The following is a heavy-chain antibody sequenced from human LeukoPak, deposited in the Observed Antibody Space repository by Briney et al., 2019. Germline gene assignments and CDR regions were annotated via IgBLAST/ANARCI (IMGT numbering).Heavy chain of an antibody. CDR3: ARRRPGYSSGWFDP. Sequence: SETLSLTCTVSGGSISSYYWSWIRQPPGKGLEWIGYIYYSGSTNYNPSLKSRVTISVDMSKNQFSLKLSSVTAADTAVYYCARRRPGYSSGWFDPWGQGTLVTVSS. CDR2: IYYSGST. CDR1: GGSISSYY. J-gene: IGHJ5*02. D-gene: IGHD2-2*03. V-gene: IGHV4-59*08.